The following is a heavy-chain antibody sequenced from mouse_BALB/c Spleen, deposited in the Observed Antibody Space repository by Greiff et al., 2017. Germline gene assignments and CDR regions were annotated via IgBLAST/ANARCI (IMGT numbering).Heavy chain of an antibody. V-gene: IGHV14-3*02. Sequence: EVQLQQSGAELVKPGASVKLSCTASGFNIKDTYMHWVKQRPEQGLEWIGRIDPANGNTKYDPKFQGKATITADTSSNTAYLQLSSLTSEDTAVYYCARSGGSSSWYFDVWGAGTTVTVSS. CDR1: GFNIKDTY. D-gene: IGHD1-1*01. CDR3: ARSGGSSSWYFDV. J-gene: IGHJ1*01. CDR2: IDPANGNT.